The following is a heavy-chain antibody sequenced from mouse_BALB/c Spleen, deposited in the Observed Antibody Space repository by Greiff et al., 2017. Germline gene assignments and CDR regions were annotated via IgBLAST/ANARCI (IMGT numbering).Heavy chain of an antibody. CDR2: INPYNDGT. J-gene: IGHJ4*01. Sequence: VQLKESGPELVKPGASVKMSCKASGYTFTSYVMHWVKQKPGQGLEWIGYINPYNDGTKYNEKFKGKATLTSDKSSSTAYMELSSLTSEDSAVYYCARWLLRPPYAMDYWGQGTSVTVSS. CDR1: GYTFTSYV. CDR3: ARWLLRPPYAMDY. D-gene: IGHD1-2*01. V-gene: IGHV1-14*01.